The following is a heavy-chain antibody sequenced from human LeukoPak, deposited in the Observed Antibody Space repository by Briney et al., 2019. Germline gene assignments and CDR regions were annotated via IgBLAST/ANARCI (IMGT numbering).Heavy chain of an antibody. CDR3: ARKNHMSGYLYYYYMDV. D-gene: IGHD1-14*01. Sequence: SETLSLTCTVSGGSISSYYWSWIRQPPGKGLEWIGYIYTSGSTNYNPSLKSRVTISVDTSKNQFSLKLSSVTAADTAVYYCARKNHMSGYLYYYYMDVWGKGTTVTVSS. V-gene: IGHV4-4*09. CDR1: GGSISSYY. J-gene: IGHJ6*03. CDR2: IYTSGST.